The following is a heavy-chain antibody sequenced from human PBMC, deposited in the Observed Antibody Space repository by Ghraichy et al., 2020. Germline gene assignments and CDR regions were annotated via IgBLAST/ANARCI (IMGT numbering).Heavy chain of an antibody. D-gene: IGHD3-10*01. Sequence: GESLNISCAASGFTFSSYSMNWVRQAPGKGLEWVSYISSSSTIYYADSVKGRFTISRDNAKNSLYLQMNSLRAEDTAVYYCGGSGSSPFDPWGQGTLVTVSS. J-gene: IGHJ5*02. CDR1: GFTFSSYS. V-gene: IGHV3-48*04. CDR2: ISSSSTI. CDR3: GGSGSSPFDP.